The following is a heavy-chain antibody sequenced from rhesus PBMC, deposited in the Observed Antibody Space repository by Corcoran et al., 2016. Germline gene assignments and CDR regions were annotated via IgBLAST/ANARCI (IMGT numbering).Heavy chain of an antibody. J-gene: IGHJ4*01. Sequence: QVPLKESGPALVKPTQTLTLTCTFSGFSLSTSGMGVGWIRQPPGKTLEWLAHIYWDDDKRYSTSLKSRLTISKDTSKNQVVLTMTNMDPEDTATYYCARIPSGSYYYFDYWGQGVLVTVAS. CDR1: GFSLSTSGMG. D-gene: IGHD3-16*01. CDR3: ARIPSGSYYYFDY. V-gene: IGHV2-1*01. CDR2: IYWDDDK.